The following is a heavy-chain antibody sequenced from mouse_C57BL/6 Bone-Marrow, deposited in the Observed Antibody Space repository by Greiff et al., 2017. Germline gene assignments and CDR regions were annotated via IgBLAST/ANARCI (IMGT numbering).Heavy chain of an antibody. CDR1: GYTFTSYW. CDR3: ARGGIYYGNCGAGVDY. D-gene: IGHD2-1*01. V-gene: IGHV1-52*01. Sequence: QVQLQQPGAELVRPGSSVKLSCKASGYTFTSYWMHWVKQRPIQGLEWIGNIDPSDSETHYNQKFKDKATLTVDKSSSTAYMQLSCLTSEDSAVYYCARGGIYYGNCGAGVDYWGQGTTLTVSS. J-gene: IGHJ2*01. CDR2: IDPSDSET.